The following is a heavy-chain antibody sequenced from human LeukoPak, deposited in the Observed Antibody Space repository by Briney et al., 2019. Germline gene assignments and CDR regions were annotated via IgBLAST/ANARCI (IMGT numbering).Heavy chain of an antibody. D-gene: IGHD5-12*01. CDR3: ARGLRGYSGYDYDYYYGMDA. CDR2: IITIFGTA. CDR1: GGTFSSYA. Sequence: SVKVSCKASGGTFSSYAISWVRQAPGQGLEWMGGIITIFGTANYAQKFQGRVTITADESTSTAYMELSSLRSEDTAVYYCARGLRGYSGYDYDYYYGMDAWGQGTPVTVSS. J-gene: IGHJ6*02. V-gene: IGHV1-69*13.